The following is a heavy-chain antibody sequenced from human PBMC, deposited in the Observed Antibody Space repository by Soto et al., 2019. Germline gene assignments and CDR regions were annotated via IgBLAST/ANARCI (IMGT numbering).Heavy chain of an antibody. J-gene: IGHJ4*01. D-gene: IGHD3-22*01. CDR2: IAKDGSDI. Sequence: QVQLVESGGGVVQPGRSLRLSCAASGFTFNLYGMHWVRQAPGKGLEWVAAIAKDGSDIHYIDSVKGRFTISRDNSENTLYLQMNSLIGDDSAVYYCAKAAAYDSSGYYYYFEYWGLGTLVTVSS. CDR1: GFTFNLYG. V-gene: IGHV3-30*18. CDR3: AKAAAYDSSGYYYYFEY.